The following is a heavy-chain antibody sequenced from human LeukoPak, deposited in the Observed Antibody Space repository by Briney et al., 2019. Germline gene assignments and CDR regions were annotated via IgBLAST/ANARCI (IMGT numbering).Heavy chain of an antibody. V-gene: IGHV5-51*01. J-gene: IGHJ6*02. CDR3: ARMGGSSSVVYGMDV. CDR2: IYPGDSDT. D-gene: IGHD6-6*01. CDR1: GYSFTSYW. Sequence: GESLKISCKGSGYSFTSYWIGWVRQMPGKGLEWMGIIYPGDSDTRYSPSFQGQVTISADKSISTAYLQWSSLKASDTAVYYCARMGGSSSVVYGMDVWGQGTTVTVSS.